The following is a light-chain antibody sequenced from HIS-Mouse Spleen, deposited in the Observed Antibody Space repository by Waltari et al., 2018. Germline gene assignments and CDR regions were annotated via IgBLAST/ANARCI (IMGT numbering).Light chain of an antibody. J-gene: IGLJ2*01. CDR1: SSDVGGYNY. V-gene: IGLV2-14*03. Sequence: QSALTQPASVSGSPGQSITISCTGTSSDVGGYNYFSWYQQHPGKAPKLMIYDVSTRPSGFSTRVSGSNSGNTASLTISGLQAEDEADYYCSSYTSSSTEVFGGGTKLTVL. CDR3: SSYTSSSTEV. CDR2: DVS.